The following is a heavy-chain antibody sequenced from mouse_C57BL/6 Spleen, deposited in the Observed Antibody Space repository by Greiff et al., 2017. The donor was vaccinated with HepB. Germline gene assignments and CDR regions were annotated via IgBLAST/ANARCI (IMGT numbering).Heavy chain of an antibody. CDR3: SISPGSGYEGYFDV. J-gene: IGHJ1*03. D-gene: IGHD1-1*01. Sequence: QVQLQQPGAELVKPGASVKVSCKASGYTFTSYWMHWVKQRPGQGLEWIGRIHPSDGDTNYNQNFKGKATLTVDKSSSTAYMQLSSLTYEDSAVYYCSISPGSGYEGYFDVWGTGTTVTVSS. CDR2: IHPSDGDT. V-gene: IGHV1-74*01. CDR1: GYTFTSYW.